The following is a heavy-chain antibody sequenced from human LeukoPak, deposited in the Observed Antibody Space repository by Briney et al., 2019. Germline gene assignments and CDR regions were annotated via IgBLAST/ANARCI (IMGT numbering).Heavy chain of an antibody. CDR3: GKDRRTHYAILTGPGSEGAFDI. J-gene: IGHJ3*02. V-gene: IGHV3-23*01. Sequence: GGSLRLSCAASGFTFSSYGMSWVRQAPGKGLEWVSGISGSGGSTYYADSVKGRFTISRDNSKNTLYLQMNSLRAEDTAVYYCGKDRRTHYAILTGPGSEGAFDIWGQGTMVTVSS. CDR1: GFTFSSYG. CDR2: ISGSGGST. D-gene: IGHD3-9*01.